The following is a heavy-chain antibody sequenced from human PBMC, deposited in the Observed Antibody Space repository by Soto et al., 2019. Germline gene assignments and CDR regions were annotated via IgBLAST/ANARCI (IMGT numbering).Heavy chain of an antibody. CDR3: ARLRYCSGGSCYGFDY. CDR2: IYPGDSDT. V-gene: IGHV5-51*01. J-gene: IGHJ4*02. CDR1: GYSFTSYW. Sequence: PGESLKISCKGSGYSFTSYWIGWVRQMPGKGLEWMGIIYPGDSDTRYSPSFQGQVTISADKSISTAYLQWSGLKASDTAMYYCARLRYCSGGSCYGFDYWGQGTLVTVSS. D-gene: IGHD2-15*01.